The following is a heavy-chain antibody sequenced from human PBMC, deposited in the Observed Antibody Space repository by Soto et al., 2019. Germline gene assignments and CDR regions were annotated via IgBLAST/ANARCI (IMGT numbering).Heavy chain of an antibody. Sequence: EVQLVESGGDLVQPGGSLRLSCAASGFAVSSNYMTWVRQAPGKGLEWVSVIHSGGDTHYADSVRGRFTISRDNSKNTLYFQMSSLRAEDTAVYYCARSRTGTKYGGMDVWGQGTTVTVSS. CDR1: GFAVSSNY. CDR2: IHSGGDT. CDR3: ARSRTGTKYGGMDV. J-gene: IGHJ6*02. V-gene: IGHV3-66*01. D-gene: IGHD1-7*01.